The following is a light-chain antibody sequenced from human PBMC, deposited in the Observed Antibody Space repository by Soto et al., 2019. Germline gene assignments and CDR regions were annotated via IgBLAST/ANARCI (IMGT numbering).Light chain of an antibody. CDR2: KGT. CDR3: CSSATESTYV. Sequence: QSALAQPASVSGSPGQSITISCTGTSSDVGAYNSVSWYQQHPHKAPQVIIYKGTQRPSGVSNRFSGSTSGNAASLTISGLQADHQAGYFCCSSATESTYVFGNGTKLTVL. CDR1: SSDVGAYNS. J-gene: IGLJ1*01. V-gene: IGLV2-23*01.